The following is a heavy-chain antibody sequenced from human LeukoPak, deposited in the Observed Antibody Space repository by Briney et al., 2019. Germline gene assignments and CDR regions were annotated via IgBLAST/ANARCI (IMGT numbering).Heavy chain of an antibody. Sequence: GGSLRLSCAASGFTFDDYAMHWVRQAPGKGLEWVSGIRWNSGSIGYADSVKGRFTISRDNAKNSLYLQMNSLRAEDTALYYCAKASPPGSGLCYYYGMDVWGQGTTVTVSS. CDR2: IRWNSGSI. CDR3: AKASPPGSGLCYYYGMDV. V-gene: IGHV3-9*01. CDR1: GFTFDDYA. D-gene: IGHD2-2*01. J-gene: IGHJ6*02.